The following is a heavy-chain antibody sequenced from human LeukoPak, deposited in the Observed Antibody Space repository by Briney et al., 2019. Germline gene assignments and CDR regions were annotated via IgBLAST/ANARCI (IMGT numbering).Heavy chain of an antibody. J-gene: IGHJ6*03. CDR2: IYYSGST. CDR1: GGSISSSSYY. V-gene: IGHV4-39*07. CDR3: ARIKEYSYYMDV. Sequence: SETLSLTCTVSGGSISSSSYYWGWIRQPPGKGLEWIGSIYYSGSTYYHPSLKSRVTISVDTSKNQFSLKLSSVTAAATAVYYCARIKEYSYYMDVWGKGTTVTVSS.